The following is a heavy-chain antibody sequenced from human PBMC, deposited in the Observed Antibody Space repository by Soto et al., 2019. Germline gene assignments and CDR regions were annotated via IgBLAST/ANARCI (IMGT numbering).Heavy chain of an antibody. V-gene: IGHV4-34*01. D-gene: IGHD3-10*01. CDR3: ARRKTPFYGSGSGPHNWVDP. CDR1: GGSFSGYY. J-gene: IGHJ5*02. CDR2: INHSGST. Sequence: PSETLSITCAVYGGSFSGYYWSWIRQPPGKGLEWIGEINHSGSTNYNPSLKSRVTISVDTSKNQFSLKLSSVTAADTAVYYCARRKTPFYGSGSGPHNWVDPWGQGTLVTVSS.